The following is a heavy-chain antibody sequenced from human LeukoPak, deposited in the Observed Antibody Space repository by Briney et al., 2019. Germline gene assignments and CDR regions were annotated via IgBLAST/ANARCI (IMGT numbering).Heavy chain of an antibody. J-gene: IGHJ6*02. V-gene: IGHV1-2*02. D-gene: IGHD3-10*01. CDR1: GYTFTGYY. Sequence: GASVKVSCKASGYTFTGYYMHWVRQAPGHRLEWMGWINPSRGGTKYAQNFQGRVTMTRDTSISTAYMEISMVRSDDTAVFYCARSSSGSLDLNLHYYYYGLDVWGQGTTVTVSS. CDR2: INPSRGGT. CDR3: ARSSSGSLDLNLHYYYYGLDV.